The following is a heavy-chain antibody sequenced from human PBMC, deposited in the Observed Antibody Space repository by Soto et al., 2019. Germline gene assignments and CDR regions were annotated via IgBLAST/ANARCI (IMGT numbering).Heavy chain of an antibody. CDR1: GFTFSSYG. Sequence: QVQLVESGGGVVQPGRSLRLSCVASGFTFSSYGMHWVRQAPGKGLEWVAIISYDGSNTYYADSVKGRFTISRDNSKNALYLKMNSLRAEDTSVYYCAKEGGLSGSYYISSSYYLDYWGQGTLVTVSS. D-gene: IGHD1-26*01. CDR2: ISYDGSNT. J-gene: IGHJ4*02. CDR3: AKEGGLSGSYYISSSYYLDY. V-gene: IGHV3-30*18.